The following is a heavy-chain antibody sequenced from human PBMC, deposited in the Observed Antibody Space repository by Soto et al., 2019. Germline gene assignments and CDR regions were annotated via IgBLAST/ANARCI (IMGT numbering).Heavy chain of an antibody. CDR1: GGTFSSYA. CDR2: IIPLFGTA. J-gene: IGHJ4*02. Sequence: QVQLVQSGAEVKKPGSSVKVSCKASGGTFSSYAISWVRQAPGQGLEWMGGIIPLFGTANYTQKFQGRVTITADESTSTAYMELSSLRSEDTAVYYCASQRQLLSPFDYWGQGTLVTVSS. D-gene: IGHD2-2*01. CDR3: ASQRQLLSPFDY. V-gene: IGHV1-69*12.